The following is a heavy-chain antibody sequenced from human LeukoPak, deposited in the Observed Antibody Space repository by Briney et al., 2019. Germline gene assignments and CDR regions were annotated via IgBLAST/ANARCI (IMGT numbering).Heavy chain of an antibody. J-gene: IGHJ4*02. CDR1: GDSVTSSSYH. D-gene: IGHD3-10*01. CDR3: ARLSGGNPGNF. CDR2: VYYSGNT. Sequence: SETLSLTCSVSGDSVTSSSYHWGWIRQPPGGGLEWIGTVYYSGNTYYNPSLKTRLTLSIDASKNQVSLGLSTVTATDSAVYYCARLSGGNPGNFWGQGTLVTVSS. V-gene: IGHV4-39*01.